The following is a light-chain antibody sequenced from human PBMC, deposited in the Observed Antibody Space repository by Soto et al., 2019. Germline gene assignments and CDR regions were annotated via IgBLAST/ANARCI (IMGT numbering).Light chain of an antibody. CDR2: DAS. J-gene: IGKJ1*01. V-gene: IGKV3-15*01. CDR1: QSVSSK. Sequence: IVMTQSPATLSVSPGERATLSCRASQSVSSKLAWYQQKPGQAPRLVIYDASIRATGIPDRFVGSGSGTEFTLTLTSLQAEDFAVYFCQRYRDWPPGTFGQGTKVEI. CDR3: QRYRDWPPGT.